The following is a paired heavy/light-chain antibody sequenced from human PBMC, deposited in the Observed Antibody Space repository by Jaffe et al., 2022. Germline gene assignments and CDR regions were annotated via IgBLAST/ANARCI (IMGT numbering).Heavy chain of an antibody. V-gene: IGHV4-39*01. D-gene: IGHD6-19*01. Sequence: QLQLQESGPGLVKPSETLSLTCTVSGGSISSSSYYWGWIRQPPGKGLEWIGSIYYSGSTYYNPSLKSRVTISVDTSKNQFSLKLSSVTAADTAVYYCARSSAGYSSGWYGGYYFDYWGQGTLVTVSS. CDR1: GGSISSSSYY. CDR3: ARSSAGYSSGWYGGYYFDY. CDR2: IYYSGST. J-gene: IGHJ4*02.
Light chain of an antibody. V-gene: IGLV3-21*04. Sequence: SYVLTQPPSVSVAPGKTARITCGGNNIGSKSVHWYQQKPGQAPVLVIYYDSDRPSGIPERFSGSNSGNTATLTISRVEAGDEADYYCQVWDSSSDHHWVFGGGTKLTVL. CDR1: NIGSKS. CDR2: YDS. CDR3: QVWDSSSDHHWV. J-gene: IGLJ3*02.